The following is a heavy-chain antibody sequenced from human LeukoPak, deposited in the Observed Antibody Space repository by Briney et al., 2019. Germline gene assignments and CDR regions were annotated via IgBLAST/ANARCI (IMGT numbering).Heavy chain of an antibody. V-gene: IGHV3-21*01. CDR1: GFTFSSYS. CDR3: ARGSRGDCSSTSCYFDY. Sequence: PGGSLRLSYAASGFTFSSYSMNWVRQAPGKGLEWVSSISSSSSYIYYADSVKGRFTISRDNAKNSLYLQMNSLRAEDTAVYYCARGSRGDCSSTSCYFDYWGQGTLVTVSS. D-gene: IGHD2-2*01. CDR2: ISSSSSYI. J-gene: IGHJ4*02.